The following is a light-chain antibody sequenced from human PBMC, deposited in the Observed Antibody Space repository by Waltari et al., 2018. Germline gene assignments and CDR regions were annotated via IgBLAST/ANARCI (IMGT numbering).Light chain of an antibody. CDR1: SFNIGSNV. V-gene: IGLV1-44*01. J-gene: IGLJ3*02. CDR2: SDY. CDR3: STWDDSLSGVV. Sequence: QSVLTQPPSASGAPGQRVTISCSGSSFNIGSNVVNWYQQLPGAAPKLLIYSDYQRPSGVHDRFSGSKSGTSASLAISALQSEDEAEYYCSTWDDSLSGVVFGVGTKLTVL.